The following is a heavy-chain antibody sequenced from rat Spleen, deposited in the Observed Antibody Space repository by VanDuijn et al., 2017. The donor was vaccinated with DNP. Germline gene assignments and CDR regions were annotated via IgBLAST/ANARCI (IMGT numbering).Heavy chain of an antibody. Sequence: QVQLQQSGAELAKPGSSVKISCKASGYTFTSYAMHWIKQTTGQGLEYLGYINTGSGGTNYNEKFRGKATLTVDTSSNTAFMQLSSLTPDDSAVYYCARRRLPYWYFDFWGPGTMVTVSS. J-gene: IGHJ1*01. CDR2: INTGSGGT. CDR1: GYTFTSYA. D-gene: IGHD1-4*01. V-gene: IGHV1-43*01. CDR3: ARRRLPYWYFDF.